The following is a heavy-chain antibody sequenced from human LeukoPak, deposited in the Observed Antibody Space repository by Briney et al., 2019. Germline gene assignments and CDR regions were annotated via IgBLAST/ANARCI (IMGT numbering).Heavy chain of an antibody. Sequence: PGGSLRLSCAASGFTFSSYWMSWVRQAPGKGLEWVSYISSSSSTIYYADSVKGRFTISRDNAKNSLHLQMNSLRDEDTAVYYCARTKEKDYGDYGAPPHFDYWGQGTLVTVSS. CDR3: ARTKEKDYGDYGAPPHFDY. CDR1: GFTFSSYW. V-gene: IGHV3-48*02. J-gene: IGHJ4*02. CDR2: ISSSSSTI. D-gene: IGHD4-17*01.